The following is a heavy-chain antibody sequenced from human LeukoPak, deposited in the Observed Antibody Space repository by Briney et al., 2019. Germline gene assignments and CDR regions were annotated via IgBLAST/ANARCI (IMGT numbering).Heavy chain of an antibody. Sequence: GGSLRLSCAASGFTFSSYAMSWVRQAPGKGLEWVSAISASGANTNYADSVRGRFTISRDNSKKQVYLQMNSLRVEDTAIYYCAKGKVNHNGAFDVWGQGTRVTVSS. CDR2: ISASGANT. CDR1: GFTFSSYA. D-gene: IGHD2-8*01. V-gene: IGHV3-23*01. CDR3: AKGKVNHNGAFDV. J-gene: IGHJ3*01.